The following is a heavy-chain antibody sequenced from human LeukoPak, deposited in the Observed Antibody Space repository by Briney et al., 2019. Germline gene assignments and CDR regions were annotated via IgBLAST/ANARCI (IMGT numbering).Heavy chain of an antibody. V-gene: IGHV3-7*01. CDR2: IKQDGSEK. CDR1: GFTFSSYW. J-gene: IGHJ4*02. CDR3: ARDIAYYDILTGYYFSDY. D-gene: IGHD3-9*01. Sequence: GGSLRLSCAASGFTFSSYWMSWVRQAPGKGLEWVANIKQDGSEKYYVDSVKGRFTISRDNAKNSLYLQMNSLRAEDTAVYYCARDIAYYDILTGYYFSDYWGQGTLVTVSS.